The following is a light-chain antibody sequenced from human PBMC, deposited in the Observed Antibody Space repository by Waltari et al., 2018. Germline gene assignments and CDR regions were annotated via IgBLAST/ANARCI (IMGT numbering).Light chain of an antibody. J-gene: IGKJ4*01. CDR3: QQYNSYSLLT. V-gene: IGKV1-5*03. CDR2: KAS. CDR1: QSISNW. Sequence: DIQMTQSPSTLSASVGERFTITCRASQSISNWLAWYQQKQGKAPKLLIYKASTLESGVPSRFSCSGSGTEFTLTISSLQPDDFATYYCQQYNSYSLLTFGGGTKVEIK.